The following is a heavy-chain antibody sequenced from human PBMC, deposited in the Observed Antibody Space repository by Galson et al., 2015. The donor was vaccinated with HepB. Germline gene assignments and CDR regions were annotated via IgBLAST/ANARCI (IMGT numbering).Heavy chain of an antibody. D-gene: IGHD5-18*01. Sequence: SVKVSCKASGYSFTNYAMHWVRQAPGQRLEWMGWINTGNGNTKFSQRFQDRATLTRDTSASIVYMELSSLRSEDTSVYYCAREGGTGGYSYGIYYFDYWGQGTLVTVSS. CDR2: INTGNGNT. CDR1: GYSFTNYA. V-gene: IGHV1-3*04. J-gene: IGHJ4*02. CDR3: AREGGTGGYSYGIYYFDY.